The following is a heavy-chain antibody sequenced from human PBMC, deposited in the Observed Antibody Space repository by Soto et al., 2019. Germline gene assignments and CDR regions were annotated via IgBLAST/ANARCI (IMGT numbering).Heavy chain of an antibody. J-gene: IGHJ5*02. CDR1: GGTFSSYA. V-gene: IGHV1-69*12. CDR2: IIPIFGTA. D-gene: IGHD6-6*01. Sequence: QVQLVQSGAEVKKPGSSVKVSCKASGGTFSSYAISWVRQAPGQGLEWMGGIIPIFGTANYAQKCQGRVTITADESTSTAYMELSSLRSEDTAVYYCAGEGSSSSVNLGWFDPWGQGTLVTVSS. CDR3: AGEGSSSSVNLGWFDP.